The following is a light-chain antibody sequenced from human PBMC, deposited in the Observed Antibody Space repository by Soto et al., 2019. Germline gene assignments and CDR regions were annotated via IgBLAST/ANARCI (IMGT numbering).Light chain of an antibody. CDR3: QQSYSTPRT. Sequence: DIQMTQSPSSLSASVGDRVTITCRASQSISSYLNWYQQKPGKAPKLLIYAASSLQSGVPPRFSGGGSVTDFTLTISSLQPEDFATYYYQQSYSTPRTFCQGTKLESK. J-gene: IGKJ2*01. V-gene: IGKV1-39*01. CDR1: QSISSY. CDR2: AAS.